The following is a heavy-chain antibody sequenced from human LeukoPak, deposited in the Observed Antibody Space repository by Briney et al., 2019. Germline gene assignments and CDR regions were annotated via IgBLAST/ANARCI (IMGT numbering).Heavy chain of an antibody. D-gene: IGHD3-22*01. CDR3: ARAQSSGYSRYYFDY. J-gene: IGHJ4*02. V-gene: IGHV3-7*01. Sequence: GGSLRLSCAASGFTFSSYWMSWVRQAPGKGLEWVANIKQDGSEKYYVDSVKGRFTISRDNAKNSLYLQMNSLRAEDTAVYYCARAQSSGYSRYYFDYWGQGTLVTVSS. CDR2: IKQDGSEK. CDR1: GFTFSSYW.